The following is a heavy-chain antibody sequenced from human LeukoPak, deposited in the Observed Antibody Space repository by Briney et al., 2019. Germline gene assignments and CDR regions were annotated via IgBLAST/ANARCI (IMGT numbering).Heavy chain of an antibody. J-gene: IGHJ4*02. CDR2: INPNSGGT. V-gene: IGHV1-2*02. D-gene: IGHD3-16*01. Sequence: VASVKVSCKASGYTFTGYYMHWVRQAPGQGLEWMGWINPNSGGTNYARKFQGRVTMTRDTSISTAYMELSRLRSDDTAVYYCARDLGTYYFDYWGQGTLVTVSS. CDR3: ARDLGTYYFDY. CDR1: GYTFTGYY.